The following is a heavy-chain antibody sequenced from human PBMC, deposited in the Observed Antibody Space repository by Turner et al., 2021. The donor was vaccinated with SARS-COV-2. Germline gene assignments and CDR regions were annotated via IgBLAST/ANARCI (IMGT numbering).Heavy chain of an antibody. CDR3: ARHPRLYSGSYSGAFDI. D-gene: IGHD1-26*01. V-gene: IGHV4-39*01. J-gene: IGHJ3*02. Sequence: QLQLQESGPGLVQPSEPLSLTCTVSGGSISSNNYYWGWIRQPPGKGLEWIGNIYYSGSTYYNPSLKSRVTISVDTSKNQFSLKLSSVTAADTAVYYCARHPRLYSGSYSGAFDIWGQGTMVTVSS. CDR1: GGSISSNNYY. CDR2: IYYSGST.